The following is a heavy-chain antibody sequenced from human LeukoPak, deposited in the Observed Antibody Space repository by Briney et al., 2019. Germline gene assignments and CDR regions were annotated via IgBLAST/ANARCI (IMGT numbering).Heavy chain of an antibody. J-gene: IGHJ4*02. V-gene: IGHV3-48*01. CDR2: ISGNSGAI. CDR3: AKDFGRNLGGPGY. CDR1: GFTFSPSG. D-gene: IGHD1-14*01. Sequence: GGSLRLSCEGSGFTFSPSGMNWVRQAPGKGLEWVSYISGNSGAIYYADSVKGRFTISRDNAKNSLYLQMNSLRGEDTAVYYCAKDFGRNLGGPGYWGRGTLVIVSS.